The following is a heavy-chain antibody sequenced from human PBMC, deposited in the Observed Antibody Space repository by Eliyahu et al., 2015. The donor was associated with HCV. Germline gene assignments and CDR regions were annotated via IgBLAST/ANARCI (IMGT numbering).Heavy chain of an antibody. D-gene: IGHD2-15*01. V-gene: IGHV3-30*03. Sequence: QVQLVESGGGVVQPGRSLRLSCAASGXTXSSYGMHWVRQAPGQGLEXVAVISYDGSNKFYADSVKGRFTISRDNSKNTLYLQMNSLRAEDTAVYYCARGHYCSGGSCVDYGMDVWGQGTTVTVSS. CDR3: ARGHYCSGGSCVDYGMDV. J-gene: IGHJ6*02. CDR1: GXTXSSYG. CDR2: ISYDGSNK.